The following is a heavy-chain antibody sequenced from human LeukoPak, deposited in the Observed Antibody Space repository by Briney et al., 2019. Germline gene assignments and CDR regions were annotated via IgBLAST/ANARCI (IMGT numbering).Heavy chain of an antibody. D-gene: IGHD3-10*01. V-gene: IGHV4-59*08. CDR1: GGSVSSDS. J-gene: IGHJ2*01. CDR3: ARLGKMNLVRRVLWYFDL. CDR2: IYNTGNS. Sequence: SETLSLTCTVSGGSVSSDSWNWIRQSPGKGLEWIGYIYNTGNSNHNPSLKNRVTISFDKSKSQLSLELSSVTAADTAIYYCARLGKMNLVRRVLWYFDLWGRGTLVTVSS.